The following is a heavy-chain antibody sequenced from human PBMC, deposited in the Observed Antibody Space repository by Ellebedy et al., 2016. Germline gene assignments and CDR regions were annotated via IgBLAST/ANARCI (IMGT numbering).Heavy chain of an antibody. CDR3: AAVVTVTPNPAFDY. CDR2: INVGNGDT. Sequence: ASVKVSCKASGYTVTSYGLHWVRQAPGQRLEWMGWINVGNGDTKYLQIFQGRVTITSDTSASTAYMELSSLRSEDTAVYYCAAVVTVTPNPAFDYWGQGTLVTVSS. CDR1: GYTVTSYG. J-gene: IGHJ4*02. D-gene: IGHD4-11*01. V-gene: IGHV1-3*01.